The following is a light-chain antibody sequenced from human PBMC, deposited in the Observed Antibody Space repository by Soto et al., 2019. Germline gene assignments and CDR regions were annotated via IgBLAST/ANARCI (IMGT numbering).Light chain of an antibody. Sequence: EIVMTQSPATLSVSPGERATLSCRASQSVSSNLAWYQQKPGQAPRLLIYGASTRATGIPARFSGSGSGTEFTLTISSLQSEDFADYYCQQYNNWPFPIGPGTKVDIK. CDR3: QQYNNWPFP. J-gene: IGKJ3*01. CDR2: GAS. CDR1: QSVSSN. V-gene: IGKV3-15*01.